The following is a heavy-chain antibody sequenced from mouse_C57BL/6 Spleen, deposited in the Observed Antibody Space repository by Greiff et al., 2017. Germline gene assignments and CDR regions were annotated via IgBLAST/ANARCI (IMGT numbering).Heavy chain of an antibody. V-gene: IGHV1-69*01. CDR2: IDPSDSYT. CDR3: ARRVYGSSSYFDY. J-gene: IGHJ2*01. D-gene: IGHD1-1*01. CDR1: GYTFTSYW. Sequence: VQLQQPGAELVMPGASVKLSCKASGYTFTSYWMHWVKQRPGQGLEWIGEIDPSDSYTNYNQKFKGKSTLTVDKSSSTAYMQLSSLTSEDSAVYYCARRVYGSSSYFDYWGKGTTLTVSS.